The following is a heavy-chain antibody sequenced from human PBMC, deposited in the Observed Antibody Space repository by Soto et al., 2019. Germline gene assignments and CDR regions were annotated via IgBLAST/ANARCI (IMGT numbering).Heavy chain of an antibody. CDR1: GDSINSDKYY. J-gene: IGHJ4*02. D-gene: IGHD3-9*01. Sequence: QLQLQESGPGLVKPSETLSLTCSVSGDSINSDKYYWGWIRQPPGKGLEWIGGIYFRGNTYYNPSLQPRVTISLDKCKSQFSLQLNSVTAADSAVYFCARLEGLATISYYFDFWGQGALVTVSS. V-gene: IGHV4-39*01. CDR2: IYFRGNT. CDR3: ARLEGLATISYYFDF.